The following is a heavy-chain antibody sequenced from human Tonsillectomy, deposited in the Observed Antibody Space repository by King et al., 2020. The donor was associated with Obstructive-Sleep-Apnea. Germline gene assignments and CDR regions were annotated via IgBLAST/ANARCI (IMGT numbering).Heavy chain of an antibody. CDR3: ARAGGYSYGPHFDY. CDR1: GASISSGHYY. Sequence: QLQESGPGLVKPSQTLSLTCTVSGASISSGHYYWSWIRQPPGKGLEWIGDIYNSGSTYYNPSLKSRVTITVYTSKNQFSLKLSSMTAADTAVHYCARAGGYSYGPHFDYWGQGTLVTVSS. V-gene: IGHV4-30-4*01. CDR2: IYNSGST. D-gene: IGHD5-18*01. J-gene: IGHJ4*02.